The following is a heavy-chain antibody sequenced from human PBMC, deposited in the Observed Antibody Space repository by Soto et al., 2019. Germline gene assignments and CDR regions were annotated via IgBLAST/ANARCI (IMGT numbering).Heavy chain of an antibody. V-gene: IGHV4-30-4*01. CDR2: IYYSGFT. CDR3: ARSDNYVPFDH. CDR1: GGSISSGDYY. D-gene: IGHD4-4*01. J-gene: IGHJ4*02. Sequence: QVQLQESGPGLVKPSQTLSLTCTVSGGSISSGDYYWSWIRQPPGKGLEWIWYIYYSGFTYYNPSLNSRLTMSVDTSKNQFSLKLSSVIAADTAVYYCARSDNYVPFDHWGQGTLVTVSS.